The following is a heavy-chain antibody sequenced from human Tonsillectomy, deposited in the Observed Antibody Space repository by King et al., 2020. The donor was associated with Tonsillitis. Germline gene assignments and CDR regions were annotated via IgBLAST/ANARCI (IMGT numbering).Heavy chain of an antibody. CDR2: IKQDGREK. J-gene: IGHJ4*02. CDR3: AGTMHYGSGMFDY. V-gene: IGHV3-7*03. Sequence: VQLVESGGGLVQPGGSLRLSCGVSGFTFSSYWMSWVRQAPGKGLEWVAHIKQDGREKYYVDSVEGRFTISRDNAENSLYLQMNRLRAEDTAVYYCAGTMHYGSGMFDYWGQGTLVIVSS. D-gene: IGHD3-10*01. CDR1: GFTFSSYW.